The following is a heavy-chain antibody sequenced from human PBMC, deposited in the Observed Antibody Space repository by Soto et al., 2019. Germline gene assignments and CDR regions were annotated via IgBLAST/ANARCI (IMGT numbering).Heavy chain of an antibody. CDR3: ARDRIIAARGFGNNYYYYGMDV. CDR2: INHSGST. J-gene: IGHJ6*02. V-gene: IGHV4-34*01. Sequence: PSETLSLTCAVYGGSFSDYYWSWIRQPPGKGLEWIGQINHSGSTNYGPSLKSRVTISVDTSKNQFSLKLSSVTAADTAVYYCARDRIIAARGFGNNYYYYGMDVWGQGTTVTVSS. D-gene: IGHD6-6*01. CDR1: GGSFSDYY.